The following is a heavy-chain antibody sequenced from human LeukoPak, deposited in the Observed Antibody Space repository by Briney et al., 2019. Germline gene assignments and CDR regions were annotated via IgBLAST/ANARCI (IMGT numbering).Heavy chain of an antibody. CDR1: GFTFSSHW. J-gene: IGHJ4*02. D-gene: IGHD5-18*01. Sequence: GGSLRLSCAASGFTFSSHWMSWVRQAPGKGLEWVANIKKDGSEKYYVDAVKGRFTISRDNAKTSLYLQMNSLRAEDTAVYYCARDLSGIAGYTYGRGIDYWGQGTLVTVSS. CDR2: IKKDGSEK. CDR3: ARDLSGIAGYTYGRGIDY. V-gene: IGHV3-7*01.